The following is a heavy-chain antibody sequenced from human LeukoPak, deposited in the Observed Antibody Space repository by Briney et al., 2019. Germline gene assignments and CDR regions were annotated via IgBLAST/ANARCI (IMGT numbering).Heavy chain of an antibody. V-gene: IGHV3-21*01. J-gene: IGHJ3*02. Sequence: GGSLRLSCAASGFTFSSYSMNWVRQAPGKGLEWVSSISSSSSYIYYADSVKGRFTISRHNAKNSLYLQMNSLRAEDTAVYYCASGVLRFLEWLPLDAFDIWGQGTMVTVSS. CDR1: GFTFSSYS. CDR2: ISSSSSYI. D-gene: IGHD3-3*01. CDR3: ASGVLRFLEWLPLDAFDI.